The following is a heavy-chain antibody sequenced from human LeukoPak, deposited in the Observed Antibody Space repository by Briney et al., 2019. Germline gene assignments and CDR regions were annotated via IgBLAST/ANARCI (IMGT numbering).Heavy chain of an antibody. CDR2: INHRGST. V-gene: IGHV4-34*01. D-gene: IGHD5-18*01. CDR1: GGSFSGYY. J-gene: IGHJ4*02. Sequence: SETLSLTCAVYGGSFSGYYWSWIRQPPGKGLEWIGEINHRGSTDCNPSLKSRVTMSVDTSKNQFSLKLSSVTAADTAVYYCARVDTAMVTVDYWGQGTLVTVSS. CDR3: ARVDTAMVTVDY.